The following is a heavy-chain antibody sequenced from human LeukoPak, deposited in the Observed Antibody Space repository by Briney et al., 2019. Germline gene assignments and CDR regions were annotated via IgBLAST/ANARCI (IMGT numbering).Heavy chain of an antibody. J-gene: IGHJ3*02. D-gene: IGHD5-24*01. CDR3: ASGWLQSHDACDI. CDR2: ISAYNGNT. CDR1: GYTFTIYG. V-gene: IGHV1-18*01. Sequence: ASVKVSCKASGYTFTIYGISWGRQAPGQGLECMGWISAYNGNTNYAQKLQGRVTMTTDTSTSTAYMELRSLRSDDTAVYYCASGWLQSHDACDIWGQGTMVTVSS.